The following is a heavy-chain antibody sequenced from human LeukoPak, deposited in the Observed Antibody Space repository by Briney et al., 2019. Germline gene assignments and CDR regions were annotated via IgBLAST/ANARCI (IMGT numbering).Heavy chain of an antibody. Sequence: GGSLRLSCAASGFTFDDYAMHWVRQAPGKGLEWVSLISWDGGSTYYADSVKGRFTISRDNSKNSLYLQMNSLRAEDTALYYCAKDMGYSSSWFDYWGQGTLVTVSS. CDR3: AKDMGYSSSWFDY. CDR2: ISWDGGST. CDR1: GFTFDDYA. D-gene: IGHD6-13*01. J-gene: IGHJ4*02. V-gene: IGHV3-43D*04.